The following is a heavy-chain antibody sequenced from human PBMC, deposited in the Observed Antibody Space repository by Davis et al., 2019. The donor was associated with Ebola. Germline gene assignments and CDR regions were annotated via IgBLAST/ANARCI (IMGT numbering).Heavy chain of an antibody. CDR3: ARDSDDGSLP. CDR1: GYTFTSYG. J-gene: IGHJ5*02. V-gene: IGHV1-69*04. Sequence: SVKVSCKASGYTFTSYGISWVRQAPGQGLEWMGRIIPILGIANYAQKFQGRVTITADKSTSTAYMELSSLRSEDTAVYYCARDSDDGSLPWGQGTLVTVSS. D-gene: IGHD1-1*01. CDR2: IIPILGIA.